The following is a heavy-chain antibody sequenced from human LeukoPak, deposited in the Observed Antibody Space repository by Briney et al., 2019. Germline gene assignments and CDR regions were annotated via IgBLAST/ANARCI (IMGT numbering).Heavy chain of an antibody. Sequence: GESLKISCKDSGYSFTSYWIGWVRQMPGKGLEWMGIIYPGDSDTRYSPSFQGQVTISADKSISTAYLQWSSLKASDTAMYYCASAGEIENYYMDVWGKGTTVTVSS. CDR2: IYPGDSDT. CDR3: ASAGEIENYYMDV. J-gene: IGHJ6*03. D-gene: IGHD3-10*01. V-gene: IGHV5-51*01. CDR1: GYSFTSYW.